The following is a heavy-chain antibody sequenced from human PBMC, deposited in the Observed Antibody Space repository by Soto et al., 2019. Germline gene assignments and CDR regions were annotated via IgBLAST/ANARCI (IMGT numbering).Heavy chain of an antibody. CDR3: ARDLGWLQFDY. CDR2: INAGNGNT. D-gene: IGHD5-12*01. V-gene: IGHV1-3*05. CDR1: GYTFSSYA. Sequence: QVQLVQSGAEEKKPGASVKVSCKASGYTFSSYAMDWVRQAPGQRLEWMGWINAGNGNTKYSQKFQGRVTISRDTSASTAYIELSSLRSEDTAVYYCARDLGWLQFDYWGQGTLVTVSS. J-gene: IGHJ4*02.